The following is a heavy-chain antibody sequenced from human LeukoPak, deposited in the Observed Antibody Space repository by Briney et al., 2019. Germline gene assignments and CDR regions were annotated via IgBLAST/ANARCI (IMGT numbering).Heavy chain of an antibody. CDR2: IIPMLGTP. Sequence: GASVKVSCKASGGTFSSYDISWVRQAPGQGLEWMGGIIPMLGTPNYAQKFQGRVTITADKSTSTAYMDLSSLRSEDTAVYYCARYSIGSGSYGYQGAFDIWGQGTMVTVSS. J-gene: IGHJ3*02. CDR1: GGTFSSYD. V-gene: IGHV1-69*06. CDR3: ARYSIGSGSYGYQGAFDI. D-gene: IGHD1-26*01.